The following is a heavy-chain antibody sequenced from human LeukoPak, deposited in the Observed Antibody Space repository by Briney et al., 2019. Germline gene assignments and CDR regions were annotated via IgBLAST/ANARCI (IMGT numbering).Heavy chain of an antibody. Sequence: PGRSLRLSCAASGFTFSSYAMHWVRQAPGKGLEWVAVISYDGSNKYYADSVKGRFTISRDNSKNTLYLQMNGLRAEDTAVYYCARVYARYFDWLPYYYYGMDVWGQGTTVTVSS. CDR2: ISYDGSNK. D-gene: IGHD3-9*01. CDR3: ARVYARYFDWLPYYYYGMDV. J-gene: IGHJ6*02. CDR1: GFTFSSYA. V-gene: IGHV3-30-3*01.